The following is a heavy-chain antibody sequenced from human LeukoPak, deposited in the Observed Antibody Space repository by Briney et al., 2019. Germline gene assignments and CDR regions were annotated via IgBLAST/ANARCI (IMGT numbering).Heavy chain of an antibody. CDR3: ARDPENLFTMIVHDVFNI. J-gene: IGHJ3*02. V-gene: IGHV3-23*01. CDR1: GFTFSSYT. CDR2: ISGSGGRI. Sequence: PGGSLRLSCAASGFTFSSYTMSWVRQAPGKGLEWVSAISGSGGRIYYGASVKGRFTISRDNSKNTLNLQMNSLRAEDTAVYYCARDPENLFTMIVHDVFNIWGQGTMVTVSS. D-gene: IGHD3-22*01.